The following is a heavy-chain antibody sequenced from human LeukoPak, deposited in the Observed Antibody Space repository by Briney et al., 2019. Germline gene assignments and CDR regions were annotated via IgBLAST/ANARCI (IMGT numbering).Heavy chain of an antibody. CDR1: GFGFSTYE. V-gene: IGHV3-48*03. Sequence: GGSLRLSCAASGFGFSTYEMNWVRQAPGKGLEWVSDITISGNTRNYADSVKGRFTISRDNARNSLYLQMNSLRVEDTAVYYCARGDPYADLWGQGTLVTVAS. CDR3: ARGDPYADL. CDR2: ITISGNTR. D-gene: IGHD2-2*01. J-gene: IGHJ5*02.